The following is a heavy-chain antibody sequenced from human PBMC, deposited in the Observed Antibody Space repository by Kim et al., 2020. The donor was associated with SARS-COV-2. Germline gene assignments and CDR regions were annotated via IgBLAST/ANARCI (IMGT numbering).Heavy chain of an antibody. Sequence: KKSYADSVNGPHTLSRDNSTNRRDLQMNSLRAEDTAVYYCEKEASGRYIDYWGQGTLVTVSS. J-gene: IGHJ4*02. V-gene: IGHV3-30*07. CDR3: EKEASGRYIDY. CDR2: KK. D-gene: IGHD1-26*01.